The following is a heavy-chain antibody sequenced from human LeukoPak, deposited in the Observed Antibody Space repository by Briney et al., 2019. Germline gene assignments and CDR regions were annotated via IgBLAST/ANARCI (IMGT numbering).Heavy chain of an antibody. J-gene: IGHJ3*02. CDR1: GGPISSYY. CDR3: ARHYDGDYEDAFDI. V-gene: IGHV4-59*08. D-gene: IGHD4-17*01. Sequence: SETLSLTCTVSGGPISSYYWSWIRQPPGKGLEWIGYIYYSGSTNYNPSLKSRVTISVDTSKNQFSLKLSSVTAADTAVYYCARHYDGDYEDAFDIWGQGTMVTVSS. CDR2: IYYSGST.